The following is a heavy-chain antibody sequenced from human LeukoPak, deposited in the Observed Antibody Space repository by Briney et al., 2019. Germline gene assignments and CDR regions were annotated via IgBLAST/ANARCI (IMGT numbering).Heavy chain of an antibody. CDR1: GGSISSYY. CDR3: ARGSTDYGGPYYYYGMDV. V-gene: IGHV4-59*01. Sequence: SETLSPTCTVSGGSISSYYWSWIRQPPGKGLEWIGYIYYSGSTNYNPSLKSRVTISVDTSKNQFSLKLSSVTAADTAVYYCARGSTDYGGPYYYYGMDVWGQGTTVTVSS. CDR2: IYYSGST. J-gene: IGHJ6*02. D-gene: IGHD4-23*01.